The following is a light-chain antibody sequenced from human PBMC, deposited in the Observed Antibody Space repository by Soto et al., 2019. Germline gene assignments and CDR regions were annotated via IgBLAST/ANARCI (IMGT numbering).Light chain of an antibody. CDR2: DVS. CDR3: SSYTSSSTLV. Sequence: HSALTQPASVSGSPGQSITISCTGTSGDVGGYNYVSWYQHHPGKAPKLMIYDVSHRPSGVSNRFSGSKSGNTASLTISGLQAEDEADYYCSSYTSSSTLVFGTGTKLTVL. J-gene: IGLJ1*01. CDR1: SGDVGGYNY. V-gene: IGLV2-14*03.